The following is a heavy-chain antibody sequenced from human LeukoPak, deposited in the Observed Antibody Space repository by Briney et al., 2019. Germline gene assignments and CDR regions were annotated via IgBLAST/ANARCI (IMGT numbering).Heavy chain of an antibody. CDR1: GYTFTNYG. Sequence: PSASVKVSCKASGYTFTNYGIIWVRQAPGRGLEWMGWNSAYNDNTNYAQKFQGRVTMTTDTSTSTAYMELRSLRSDDTAVYYCAREDIVGASTFDYWGQGTLVTVSS. J-gene: IGHJ4*02. V-gene: IGHV1-18*01. CDR2: NSAYNDNT. D-gene: IGHD1-26*01. CDR3: AREDIVGASTFDY.